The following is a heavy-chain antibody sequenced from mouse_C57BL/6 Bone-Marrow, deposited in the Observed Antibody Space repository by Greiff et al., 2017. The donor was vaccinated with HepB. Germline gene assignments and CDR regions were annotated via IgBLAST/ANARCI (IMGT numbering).Heavy chain of an antibody. CDR1: GYSITSGYY. D-gene: IGHD4-1*01. Sequence: EVKVEESGPGLVKPSQSLSLTCSVTGYSITSGYYWNWIRQFPGNKLEWMGYISYDGSNNYNPSLKNRISITRDTSKNQFFLKLNSVTTEDTATNYCARGAGTPWGQGTTLTVSS. J-gene: IGHJ2*01. CDR2: ISYDGSN. CDR3: ARGAGTP. V-gene: IGHV3-6*01.